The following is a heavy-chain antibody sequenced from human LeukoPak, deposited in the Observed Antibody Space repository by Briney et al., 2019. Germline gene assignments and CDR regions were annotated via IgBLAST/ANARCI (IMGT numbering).Heavy chain of an antibody. CDR2: IDPDGSEK. CDR3: ARIYYFGDNNWRYFDN. D-gene: IGHD3-10*01. J-gene: IGHJ4*02. CDR1: GFTVSSNY. Sequence: TGGSLRLSCAASGFTVSSNYMSWVRQAPGKGLEWVANIDPDGSEKQYGDSVKGRFTTSRDNAKNSLYLQMNSLRAEDTAIYYCARIYYFGDNNWRYFDNWGQGTLVTVSS. V-gene: IGHV3-7*01.